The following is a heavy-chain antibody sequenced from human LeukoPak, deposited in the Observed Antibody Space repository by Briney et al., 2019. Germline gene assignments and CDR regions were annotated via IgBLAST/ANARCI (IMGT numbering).Heavy chain of an antibody. CDR2: IKQDGSEK. J-gene: IGHJ6*02. V-gene: IGHV3-7*01. Sequence: PGGSLRLSCAASGFTFSSYWMSWVRQAPVKGLEWVANIKQDGSEKYYVDSVKGRFTISRDNAKNSLYLQMNSLRAEDTAVYYCARDLTVVVVAEVYGMDVWGQGTTVTVSS. D-gene: IGHD2-15*01. CDR1: GFTFSSYW. CDR3: ARDLTVVVVAEVYGMDV.